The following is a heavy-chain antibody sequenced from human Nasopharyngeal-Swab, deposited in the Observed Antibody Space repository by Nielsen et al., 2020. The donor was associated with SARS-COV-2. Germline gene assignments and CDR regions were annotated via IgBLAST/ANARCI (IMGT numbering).Heavy chain of an antibody. J-gene: IGHJ3*02. CDR2: IKQDGSEK. CDR3: ARDRDYAGAFGI. D-gene: IGHD2-2*01. Sequence: GESLKISCAASGFTFSSYWMSSVRQAPGKGLEWVANIKQDGSEKYYVDSVKGRFTISRDNAKNSLYLQMNSLRAEDTAVYYCARDRDYAGAFGIWGQGTMVTVSS. V-gene: IGHV3-7*01. CDR1: GFTFSSYW.